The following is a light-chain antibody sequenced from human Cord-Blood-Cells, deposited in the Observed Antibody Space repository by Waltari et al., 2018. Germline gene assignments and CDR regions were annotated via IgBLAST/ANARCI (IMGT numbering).Light chain of an antibody. J-gene: IGLJ1*01. CDR1: NIGSQG. CDR2: DDS. V-gene: IGLV3-21*03. Sequence: SYVLTQPPSVSVVPGKTARITCGGNNIGSQGVHWYQQKPGQATVLVVYDDSDRPSGTPERFSGSNSGNTATLTISRVEAGDEADYYCQVWDSSSDHYVFGTGTKVTVL. CDR3: QVWDSSSDHYV.